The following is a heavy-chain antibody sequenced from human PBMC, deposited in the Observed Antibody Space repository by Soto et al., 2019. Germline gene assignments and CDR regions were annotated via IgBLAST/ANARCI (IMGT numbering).Heavy chain of an antibody. CDR3: AKDLSGYGILDY. Sequence: GGSLRLSCAASGFTFSSYGMHWVRQAPGKGLEWVAVISYDGSNKYYADSVKGRFPISRDNSKNTLYLQMNSLRAEDTAVYYCAKDLSGYGILDYWGQGTLVTVSS. CDR2: ISYDGSNK. J-gene: IGHJ4*02. V-gene: IGHV3-30*18. D-gene: IGHD5-12*01. CDR1: GFTFSSYG.